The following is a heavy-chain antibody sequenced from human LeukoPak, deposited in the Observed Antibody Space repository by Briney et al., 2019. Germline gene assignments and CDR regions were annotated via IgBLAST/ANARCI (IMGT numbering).Heavy chain of an antibody. J-gene: IGHJ4*02. V-gene: IGHV3-23*01. CDR1: GFTFASYA. CDR2: ITNSGDTT. Sequence: GGSLRLSCAASGFTFASYAMRWVRQAPGKGLEWVSSITNSGDTTYYADSVKGRFTISRDNSKNTLYLQMSSLRAEDTALYYCADSNYWYPVDYWGQGALVTVSS. CDR3: ADSNYWYPVDY. D-gene: IGHD4-11*01.